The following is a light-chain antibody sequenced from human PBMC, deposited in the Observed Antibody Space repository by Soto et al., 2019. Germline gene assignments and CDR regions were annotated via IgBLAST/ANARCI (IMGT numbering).Light chain of an antibody. CDR2: GAS. CDR3: HQYNNWPLT. CDR1: QSVNSN. Sequence: EIAMTQSPATLSVSPGERATLSCRASQSVNSNLAWYQQKPGQAPRLLIYGASTRATGIPARFSGSGSRTEFTVTISSLQSEDFAVYYCHQYNNWPLTFGGGTKVEIK. V-gene: IGKV3-15*01. J-gene: IGKJ4*01.